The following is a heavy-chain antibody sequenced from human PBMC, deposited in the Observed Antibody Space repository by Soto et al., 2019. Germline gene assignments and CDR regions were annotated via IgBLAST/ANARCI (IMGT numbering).Heavy chain of an antibody. Sequence: GGSLRLSCAASGFTFSNAWMNWVRQAPGKGLEWVGRIKSKTDGGTTDYAAPVKGRFTISRDDSKNTLYLQMNSLKTEDTAVYYCTTDIVGATKCYYYYGMDVWGQGTTVTVSS. V-gene: IGHV3-15*07. CDR1: GFTFSNAW. CDR2: IKSKTDGGTT. J-gene: IGHJ6*02. CDR3: TTDIVGATKCYYYYGMDV. D-gene: IGHD1-26*01.